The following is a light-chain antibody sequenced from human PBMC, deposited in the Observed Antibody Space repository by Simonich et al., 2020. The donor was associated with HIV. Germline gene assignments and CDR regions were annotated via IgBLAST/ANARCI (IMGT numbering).Light chain of an antibody. CDR2: AAS. V-gene: IGKV1-39*01. CDR1: QSIYKY. J-gene: IGKJ1*01. Sequence: DLQMPQSPSSVSASVGDRVTLTCLALQSIYKYLNWYQQKPGQAPKLLIYAASSLQTWVQSRFSGSGSGTDFTLTISSLQPEDFATYYCQQSYSTPPWTFGQGTKVDIK. CDR3: QQSYSTPPWT.